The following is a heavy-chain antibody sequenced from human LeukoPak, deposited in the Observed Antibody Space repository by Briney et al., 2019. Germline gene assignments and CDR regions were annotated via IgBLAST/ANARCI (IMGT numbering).Heavy chain of an antibody. Sequence: GGSLRLSCATPGFSFSSYAMTWVRQAPGKGLEWVSGISDSGSRAYYADSVKGRFTISRDNSKNTLYLQMNSLRAEDTALYYCAKDRAGCGGDCGGDSFDIWGQGTMVTVSS. CDR3: AKDRAGCGGDCGGDSFDI. CDR2: ISDSGSRA. D-gene: IGHD2-21*02. J-gene: IGHJ3*02. V-gene: IGHV3-23*01. CDR1: GFSFSSYA.